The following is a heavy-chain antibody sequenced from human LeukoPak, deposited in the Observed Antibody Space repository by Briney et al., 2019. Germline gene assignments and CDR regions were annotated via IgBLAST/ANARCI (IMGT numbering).Heavy chain of an antibody. D-gene: IGHD2-2*01. CDR1: SFTPRDFW. J-gene: IGHJ4*02. V-gene: IGHV3-7*01. CDR3: ARDGCTSTTCSTVGGFNH. Sequence: VGSLRLSRVASSFTPRDFWMSWVRQAPGQGVEWVASINQDEREKRFVDAVDDRFNISRDNAKNSFFLQMNSLRAEDTAVYFCARDGCTSTTCSTVGGFNHWAQGTLVTVSS. CDR2: INQDEREK.